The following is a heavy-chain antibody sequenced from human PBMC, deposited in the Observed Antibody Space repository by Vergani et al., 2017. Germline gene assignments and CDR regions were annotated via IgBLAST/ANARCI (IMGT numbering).Heavy chain of an antibody. J-gene: IGHJ4*02. CDR1: GFTFSSYA. Sequence: EVQLLESGGGLVQPGGSLRLSCAASGFTFSSYAMSWVRQAPGKGLEWVSAISGSGGSTYYADSVKGRFTISSDNSKNTLYLQMNSLRAEDTAVYYCAKDVVVVAATPLYFDYWGQGTLVTVSS. CDR2: ISGSGGST. D-gene: IGHD2-15*01. CDR3: AKDVVVVAATPLYFDY. V-gene: IGHV3-23*01.